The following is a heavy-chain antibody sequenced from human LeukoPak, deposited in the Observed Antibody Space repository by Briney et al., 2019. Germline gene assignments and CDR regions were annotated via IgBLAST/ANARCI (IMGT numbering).Heavy chain of an antibody. Sequence: GGSLRLSCAASGFTFSSYGMHWVRQAPGKGLEWVAVILYDGSNKYYADSVKGRFTISRDNSKNTLYLQMNSLRAEDTAVYYCAKETLAYCSSTSCYPLWGQGTLVTVSS. V-gene: IGHV3-30*18. CDR2: ILYDGSNK. J-gene: IGHJ4*02. D-gene: IGHD2-2*01. CDR3: AKETLAYCSSTSCYPL. CDR1: GFTFSSYG.